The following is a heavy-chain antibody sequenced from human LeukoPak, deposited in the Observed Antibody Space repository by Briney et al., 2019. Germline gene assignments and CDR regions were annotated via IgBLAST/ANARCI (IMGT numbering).Heavy chain of an antibody. CDR2: ISGSGDTT. V-gene: IGHV3-23*01. D-gene: IGHD2-15*01. Sequence: GGSLRLSCATSGSIFSNYAVNWVRQAPGKGLEWVSIISGSGDTTYYADSVKGRFTISRDNSKNSLYLQMNSLRAEDAAVYYCARGEDCSGGSCFSSWFDPWGQGTLVTVSS. CDR3: ARGEDCSGGSCFSSWFDP. CDR1: GSIFSNYA. J-gene: IGHJ5*02.